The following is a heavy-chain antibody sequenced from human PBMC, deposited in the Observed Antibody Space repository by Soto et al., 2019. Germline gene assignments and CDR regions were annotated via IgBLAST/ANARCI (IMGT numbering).Heavy chain of an antibody. D-gene: IGHD3-3*01. CDR1: GYTFTSYA. CDR3: ARDSRQRIFGVVMPTYYFDY. Sequence: GASVKVSCKASGYTFTSYAMHWVRQAPGQRLEWMGWINAGNGNTKYSQKFQGRVTITRDTSASTAYMELSSLRSEDTAVYYCARDSRQRIFGVVMPTYYFDYWGQGTLVTVSS. J-gene: IGHJ4*02. V-gene: IGHV1-3*01. CDR2: INAGNGNT.